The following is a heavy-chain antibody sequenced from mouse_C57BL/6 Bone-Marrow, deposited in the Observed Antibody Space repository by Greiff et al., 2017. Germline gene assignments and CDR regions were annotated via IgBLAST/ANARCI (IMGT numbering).Heavy chain of an antibody. D-gene: IGHD2-5*01. CDR1: GYTFTSYW. J-gene: IGHJ4*01. CDR3: AREGYSNYPHYYAMDY. CDR2: IDPSDSYT. V-gene: IGHV1-69*01. Sequence: QVQLQQPGAELVMPGASVKLSCKASGYTFTSYWMHWVKQRTGQGLEWIGEIDPSDSYTTYNQKFKGKSTLTVDKSSSTAYMQLSSLTSEDSAVYYCAREGYSNYPHYYAMDYWGQGTSVTVSS.